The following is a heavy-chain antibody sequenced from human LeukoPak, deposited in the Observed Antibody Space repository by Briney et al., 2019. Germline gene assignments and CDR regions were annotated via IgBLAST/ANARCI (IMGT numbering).Heavy chain of an antibody. CDR1: GFTFSDYY. CDR3: AKDRSGYSYGSGAAFDI. V-gene: IGHV3-11*04. CDR2: ISSSGSTI. D-gene: IGHD5-18*01. J-gene: IGHJ3*02. Sequence: GGSLRLSCAASGFTFSDYYMNWIRQAPGKGLEWVSYISSSGSTIYYADSVKGRFTISRDNSKNTLYLQMNSLRAEDTAVYYCAKDRSGYSYGSGAAFDIWGQGTMVTVSS.